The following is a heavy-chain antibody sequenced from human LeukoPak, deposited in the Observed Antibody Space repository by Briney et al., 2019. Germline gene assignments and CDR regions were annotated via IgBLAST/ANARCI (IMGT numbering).Heavy chain of an antibody. V-gene: IGHV4-59*01. D-gene: IGHD3-22*01. CDR1: DGSISTYS. J-gene: IGHJ5*02. CDR3: ARRQGYYDSTGYGGPNWFDP. Sequence: PSETLSLTCTVSDGSISTYSWSWIRQPPGKGLEWIGYIYYTGSTNYNPSLKSRVTISVDTSKNQFSLKLSSVTAADTAVYYCARRQGYYDSTGYGGPNWFDPWGQGTLVTVSS. CDR2: IYYTGST.